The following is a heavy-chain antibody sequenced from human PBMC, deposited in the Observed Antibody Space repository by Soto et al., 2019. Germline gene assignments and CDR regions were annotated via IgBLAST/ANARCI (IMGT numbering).Heavy chain of an antibody. V-gene: IGHV4-59*01. CDR3: AREGWELLLGVFDY. Sequence: SETLSLTCTVSGGSISSYYWSWIRQPPGKGLEWIGYIYYSGSTNYSPSLKSRVTISVDTSKNQFSLKLSPVTAADTAVYYCAREGWELLLGVFDYWGQGTLVTVSS. CDR1: GGSISSYY. CDR2: IYYSGST. J-gene: IGHJ4*02. D-gene: IGHD1-26*01.